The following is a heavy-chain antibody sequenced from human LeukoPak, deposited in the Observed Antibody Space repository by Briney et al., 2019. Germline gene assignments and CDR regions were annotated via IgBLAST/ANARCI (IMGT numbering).Heavy chain of an antibody. CDR2: IYYSGST. CDR3: SSVDSSGYDEYFQH. CDR1: GGSISSYY. V-gene: IGHV4-59*08. J-gene: IGHJ1*01. Sequence: SETLSLTCTVSGGSISSYYWSWIRQPPGKGLEWIGYIYYSGSTNYNPSLKSRVTISVDTSKNQFSLKLSSVTAADTAVYYCSSVDSSGYDEYFQHWGQGTLVTVSS. D-gene: IGHD3-22*01.